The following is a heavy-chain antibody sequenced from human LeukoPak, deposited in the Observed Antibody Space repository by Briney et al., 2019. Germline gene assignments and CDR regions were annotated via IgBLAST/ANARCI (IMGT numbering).Heavy chain of an antibody. V-gene: IGHV1-2*02. CDR1: GYTFTGYY. D-gene: IGHD3-10*01. Sequence: GASVKVSCKASGYTFTGYYMHWVRQAPGQGLEWMGWINPNSGGTNYAQKFQGRVTMTRDTSISTAYMELSRLRSDDTAVYYCARTLLWFGELLFTYYFDYWGQGTLVTVSS. CDR3: ARTLLWFGELLFTYYFDY. J-gene: IGHJ4*02. CDR2: INPNSGGT.